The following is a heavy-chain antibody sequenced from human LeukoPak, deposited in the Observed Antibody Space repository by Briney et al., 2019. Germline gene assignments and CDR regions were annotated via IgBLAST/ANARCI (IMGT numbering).Heavy chain of an antibody. CDR3: ARLGDSTSRLYYFDY. CDR1: GGSISSSSYS. CDR2: VYYSGST. J-gene: IGHJ4*02. V-gene: IGHV4-39*01. Sequence: SETLSLTCTVSGGSISSSSYSWGWIRQPPGKGLEWIGSVYYSGSTFYNPSLKSRVIISVDTSNNQFSLRLSSVTAADTAVYYCARLGDSTSRLYYFDYWGQGTLVTVSS. D-gene: IGHD6-6*01.